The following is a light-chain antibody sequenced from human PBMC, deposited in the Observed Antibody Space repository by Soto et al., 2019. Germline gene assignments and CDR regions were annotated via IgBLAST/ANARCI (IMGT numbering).Light chain of an antibody. CDR3: QHHHNLPH. CDR2: DAS. CDR1: QGINNY. Sequence: DIQMTQSPSSVSASVGDRVTITCRASQGINNYLHWYQQKPGKAPKLLIYDASNLEKGAPSRFSGSGSGTDFTFDISSLQPEDVATYYCQHHHNLPHFGQGTKVDIK. V-gene: IGKV1-33*01. J-gene: IGKJ1*01.